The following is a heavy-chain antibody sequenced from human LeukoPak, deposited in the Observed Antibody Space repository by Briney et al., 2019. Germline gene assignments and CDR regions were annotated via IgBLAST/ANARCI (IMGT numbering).Heavy chain of an antibody. Sequence: PGGTLRLSCAASGFTFRSYGLSWLRQAPGKGLAWVSAISGSGGSTYYADSVKGRFTISRDNSKNTLYLQMNSLRAEDTAVYYCAKGGIAAADAFDIWGQGTMVTVSS. J-gene: IGHJ3*02. D-gene: IGHD6-13*01. CDR3: AKGGIAAADAFDI. V-gene: IGHV3-23*01. CDR1: GFTFRSYG. CDR2: ISGSGGST.